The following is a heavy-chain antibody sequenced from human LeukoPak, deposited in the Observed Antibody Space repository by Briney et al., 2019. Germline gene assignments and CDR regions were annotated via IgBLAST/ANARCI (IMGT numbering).Heavy chain of an antibody. Sequence: GGSLRLFCAASGFTFSSYAMSRVRQAPGKGLEWVSAISGSGGSTYYADSVKGRFTISRDNSKNSLYLQMNSLRAEDTAVYYCARLNYGSGSYFGFDPLGQGTLVTVSS. CDR2: ISGSGGST. CDR1: GFTFSSYA. V-gene: IGHV3-23*01. D-gene: IGHD3-10*01. CDR3: ARLNYGSGSYFGFDP. J-gene: IGHJ5*02.